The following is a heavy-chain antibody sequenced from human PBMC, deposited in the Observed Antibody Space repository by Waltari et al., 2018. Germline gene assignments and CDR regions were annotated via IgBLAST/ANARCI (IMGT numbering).Heavy chain of an antibody. CDR2: FDPEDADT. Sequence: QVQLVQSGAEVKKPGASVKVSCKVSGYPLTVLSIHWVRKAPGKGLVWRGGFDPEDADTNYAQKVQGRVTMTEDTSTDTAYMELSSLRSEDTAVYYCATGGAPPEGAFDIWGQGTMVTVSS. D-gene: IGHD3-16*01. V-gene: IGHV1-24*01. J-gene: IGHJ3*02. CDR3: ATGGAPPEGAFDI. CDR1: GYPLTVLS.